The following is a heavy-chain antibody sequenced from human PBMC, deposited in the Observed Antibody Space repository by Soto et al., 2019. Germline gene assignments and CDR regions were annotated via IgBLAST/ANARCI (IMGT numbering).Heavy chain of an antibody. CDR2: ISSSSSTI. J-gene: IGHJ6*02. Sequence: EVQLVESGGGLVQPGGSLRLSCAASGFTFSSYSMNWVRQAPGKGLEWVSYISSSSSTIYYADSVKGRFTISRDNAKNSLYLQMNSLRDEDTAVYYCASEYYDFWRGYYTTGGGGYYYGMDVWGQGTTVTVSS. CDR1: GFTFSSYS. V-gene: IGHV3-48*02. D-gene: IGHD3-3*01. CDR3: ASEYYDFWRGYYTTGGGGYYYGMDV.